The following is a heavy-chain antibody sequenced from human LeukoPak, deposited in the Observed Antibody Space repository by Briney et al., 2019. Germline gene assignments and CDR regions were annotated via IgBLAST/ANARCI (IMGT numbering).Heavy chain of an antibody. V-gene: IGHV1-18*01. CDR1: GYTFTSYG. CDR3: ARKSYYHYYMDV. CDR2: ISAYNGNT. J-gene: IGHJ6*03. Sequence: VASVKVSCKASGYTFTSYGISWVRQAPGQGLEWMGWISAYNGNTNYAQKLQGRVTMTTDTSTSTAYMELRSLRPDDTAVYYCARKSYYHYYMDVWGKGTTVTVSS.